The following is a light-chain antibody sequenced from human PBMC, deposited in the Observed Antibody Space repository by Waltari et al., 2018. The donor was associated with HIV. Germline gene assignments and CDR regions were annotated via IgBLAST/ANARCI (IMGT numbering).Light chain of an antibody. Sequence: DILITPTTLTLPVTTGQTAYIACKDSPSLLHSDGNTYLYWYLQKPGQPPQILIYVVSNRFSGVPDRFSGSGSGTEFTLKISRVEAEDVGVYYGMQSIQLPRTFGQGTKVEIK. CDR2: VVS. V-gene: IGKV2D-29*01. J-gene: IGKJ1*01. CDR3: MQSIQLPRT. CDR1: PSLLHSDGNTY.